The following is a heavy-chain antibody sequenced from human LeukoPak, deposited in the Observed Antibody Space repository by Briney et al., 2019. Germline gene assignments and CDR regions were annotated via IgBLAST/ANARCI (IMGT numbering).Heavy chain of an antibody. CDR2: IYYTGSA. CDR3: ARVGAPDDSVSGSFDRRYYYYFMDV. CDR1: GGSISTYY. D-gene: IGHD3-10*01. Sequence: SETLSLTCTVSGGSISTYYWSWIRQPPGKGPDWIGYIYYTGSATYNPSLKRRVTISVDTSKNQFSLTLRSVTAADTAIYYCARVGAPDDSVSGSFDRRYYYYFMDVWGKGTTVTVSS. J-gene: IGHJ6*03. V-gene: IGHV4-59*08.